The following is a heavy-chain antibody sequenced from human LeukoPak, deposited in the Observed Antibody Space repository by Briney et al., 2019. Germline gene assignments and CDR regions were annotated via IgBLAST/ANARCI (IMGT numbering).Heavy chain of an antibody. CDR3: ARVYGAFDI. V-gene: IGHV4-34*01. J-gene: IGHJ3*02. Sequence: SETLSLTCAVYGGSFSGYYWCWIRQPPGKGLEWIGEINHSGSTNYNPSLKSRVTISVDTSKNQFSLKLSSVTAADTAVYYCARVYGAFDIWGQGTMVTVSS. D-gene: IGHD2-8*01. CDR1: GGSFSGYY. CDR2: INHSGST.